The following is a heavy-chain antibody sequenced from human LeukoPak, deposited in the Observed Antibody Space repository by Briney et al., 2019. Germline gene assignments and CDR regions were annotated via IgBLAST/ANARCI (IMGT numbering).Heavy chain of an antibody. CDR2: INQDGSEK. Sequence: GGSLRLSCAASGFSLSTYWMSWVRQAPGKGLEWVANINQDGSEKYYVDSVKGRFTISRDNAKNSLYLQMNSLRVEDTAVYYCVKGGWFFDYGGQGTLVTVSS. CDR3: VKGGWFFDY. J-gene: IGHJ4*02. V-gene: IGHV3-7*01. D-gene: IGHD6-19*01. CDR1: GFSLSTYW.